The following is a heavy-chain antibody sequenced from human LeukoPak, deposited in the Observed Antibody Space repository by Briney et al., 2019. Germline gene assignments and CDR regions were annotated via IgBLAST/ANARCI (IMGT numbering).Heavy chain of an antibody. CDR2: ISWDGGST. J-gene: IGHJ4*02. CDR1: GFTFDDYT. Sequence: PGGSLRLSCAASGFTFDDYTMHWVRHAPGKGLEWVSLISWDGGSTYYADSVKGRFTISRDNSKNSLYLQMNSLRTEDTALNYCAKDIGVGYCNGCLFDYWGQGTLVTVSS. D-gene: IGHD2-15*01. V-gene: IGHV3-43*01. CDR3: AKDIGVGYCNGCLFDY.